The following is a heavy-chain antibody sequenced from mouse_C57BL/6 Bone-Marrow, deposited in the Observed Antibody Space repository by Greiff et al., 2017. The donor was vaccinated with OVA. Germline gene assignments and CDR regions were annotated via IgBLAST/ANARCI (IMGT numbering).Heavy chain of an antibody. V-gene: IGHV3-6*01. CDR2: ISYDGSN. Sequence: EVQRVESGPGLVKPSQSLSLTCSVTGYSITSGYYWNWIRQFPGNKLEWMGYISYDGSNNYNPSLKNRISITRDTSKNQFFLKLNSVTTEDTATYYCARQDSSWFAYWGQGTLVTVSA. D-gene: IGHD1-1*01. J-gene: IGHJ3*01. CDR3: ARQDSSWFAY. CDR1: GYSITSGYY.